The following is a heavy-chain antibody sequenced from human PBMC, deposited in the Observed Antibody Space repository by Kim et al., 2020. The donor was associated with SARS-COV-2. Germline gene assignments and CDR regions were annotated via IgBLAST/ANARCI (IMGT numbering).Heavy chain of an antibody. D-gene: IGHD6-13*01. CDR3: ARRLSSSWSKYDY. CDR2: INHSGST. J-gene: IGHJ4*02. Sequence: SETLSLTCAVYGGSFSGYYWSWIRQPPGKGLEWIGEINHSGSTNYNPSLKSRVTISVDTSKNQFSLKLSSVTAADTAVYYCARRLSSSWSKYDYWGQGTLVTISS. CDR1: GGSFSGYY. V-gene: IGHV4-34*01.